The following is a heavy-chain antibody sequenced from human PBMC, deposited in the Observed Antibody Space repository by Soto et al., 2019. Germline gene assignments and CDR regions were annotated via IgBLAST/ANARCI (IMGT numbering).Heavy chain of an antibody. J-gene: IGHJ6*02. CDR3: VKSDASGANYYGLDV. CDR1: GFNFEDHA. V-gene: IGHV3-9*01. CDR2: ISWNSGRV. Sequence: EVQLEESGGGMVQPGRSLRLSCAATGFNFEDHAMHWVRQLPGKGLEWVSGISWNSGRVDYADSVKGRFTVSRDKAKNSMYWEMNGLRAEDTALYYCVKSDASGANYYGLDVWGQGTTVTVSS. D-gene: IGHD2-2*01.